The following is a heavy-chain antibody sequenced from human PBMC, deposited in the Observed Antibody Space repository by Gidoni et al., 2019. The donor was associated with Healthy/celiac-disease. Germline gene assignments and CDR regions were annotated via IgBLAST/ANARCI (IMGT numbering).Heavy chain of an antibody. CDR3: ARYSYGRRPFDY. CDR1: GGSFSGYY. V-gene: IGHV4-34*01. Sequence: QVQPQQWGAGLLKPSETLSLTCAVYGGSFSGYYWSWIRQPPGKGLEWIWEINHSGSTNYNPSLKSRVTISVDTSKNQFSLKLSSVTAADTAVYYCARYSYGRRPFDYWGQGTLVTVSS. D-gene: IGHD5-18*01. J-gene: IGHJ4*02. CDR2: INHSGST.